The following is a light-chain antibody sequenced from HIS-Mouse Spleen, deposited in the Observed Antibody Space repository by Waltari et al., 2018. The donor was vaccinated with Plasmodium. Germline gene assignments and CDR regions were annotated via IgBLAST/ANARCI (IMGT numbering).Light chain of an antibody. J-gene: IGKJ5*01. CDR1: QSVSSSY. CDR3: QQYGSSPIT. Sequence: EIVLTQSPGTLSLSPGESATLYCRASQSVSSSYLAWYQQKPVQAPRLLILGASSRATGIPDRFSGSGSGTDFTLTISRLEPEDVAVYYCQQYGSSPITFGQGTRLEIK. CDR2: GAS. V-gene: IGKV3-20*01.